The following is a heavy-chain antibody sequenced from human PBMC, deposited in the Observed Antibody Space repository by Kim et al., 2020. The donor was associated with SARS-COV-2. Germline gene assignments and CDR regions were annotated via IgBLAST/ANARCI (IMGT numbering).Heavy chain of an antibody. Sequence: SETLSLTCTVSGGSISSYYWSWIRQPPGKGLEWIGYIYYSGSTNYNPSLKSRVTISVDTSKNQFSLKLSSVTAADTAVYYCARLRVPAAAGWYYYYGMDVWGQGTTVTVSS. D-gene: IGHD2-2*01. CDR1: GGSISSYY. V-gene: IGHV4-59*13. J-gene: IGHJ6*02. CDR2: IYYSGST. CDR3: ARLRVPAAAGWYYYYGMDV.